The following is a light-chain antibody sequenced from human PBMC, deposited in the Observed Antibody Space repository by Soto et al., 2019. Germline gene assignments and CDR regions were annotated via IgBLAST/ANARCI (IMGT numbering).Light chain of an antibody. CDR3: QQHNSWPPV. V-gene: IGKV3-15*01. J-gene: IGKJ2*01. CDR1: QSVNSN. CDR2: GAS. Sequence: DIVMTQSPATLSVSPGDRATLSCRASQSVNSNLAWYQQKPGQSPRLLIYGASTRVTGIPARFSGSGSGTEFTLTISSLQSEDFAIYYCQQHNSWPPVFGQGTKLEIK.